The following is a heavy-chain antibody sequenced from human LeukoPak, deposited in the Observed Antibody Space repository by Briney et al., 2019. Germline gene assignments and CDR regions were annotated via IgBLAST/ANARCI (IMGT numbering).Heavy chain of an antibody. CDR2: MNPNNGNT. J-gene: IGHJ4*02. Sequence: ASVKVSCKASGYTFTSYGINWVRQATGQGLEWMGWMNPNNGNTGYAQKFEGRLTMTRNTSISTAYMELSSLRSEDTAVYYCARGLEMEVAAYWGQGTLVTVSS. V-gene: IGHV1-8*01. CDR3: ARGLEMEVAAY. D-gene: IGHD5-24*01. CDR1: GYTFTSYG.